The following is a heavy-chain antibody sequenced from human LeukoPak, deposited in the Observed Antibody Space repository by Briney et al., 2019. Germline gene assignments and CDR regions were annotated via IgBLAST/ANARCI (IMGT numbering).Heavy chain of an antibody. D-gene: IGHD3-10*01. V-gene: IGHV4-39*01. CDR1: GGSISSSSYY. CDR2: IYYSGST. J-gene: IGHJ4*02. Sequence: SSETLSLTCTVSGGSISSSSYYWGWIRQPPGKGLEWIGSIYYSGSTYYNPSLKSRVTISVDTSKNQFSLKLSSVTAADTAVYYCARTRYYYNSRSYGAPYYFDYWGQGTLVTVSS. CDR3: ARTRYYYNSRSYGAPYYFDY.